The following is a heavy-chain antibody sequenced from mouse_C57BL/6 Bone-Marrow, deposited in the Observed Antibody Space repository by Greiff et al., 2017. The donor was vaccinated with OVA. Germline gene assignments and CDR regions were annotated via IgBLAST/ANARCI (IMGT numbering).Heavy chain of an antibody. D-gene: IGHD2-14*01. CDR3: TRRGTGVDY. J-gene: IGHJ2*01. CDR2: IDPETGGT. Sequence: QVQLKESGAELVRPGASVTLSCKASGYTFTDYEMHWVKQTPVHGLEWIGAIDPETGGTAYNQKFKGKAILTADKSSSTAYMELRSLTSEDSAVYYCTRRGTGVDYWGQGTTLTVSS. CDR1: GYTFTDYE. V-gene: IGHV1-15*01.